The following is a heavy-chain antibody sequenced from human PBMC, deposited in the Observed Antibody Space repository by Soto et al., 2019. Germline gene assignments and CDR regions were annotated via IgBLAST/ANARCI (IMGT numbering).Heavy chain of an antibody. CDR2: IPSRGRP. V-gene: IGHV4-30-4*01. J-gene: IGHJ1*01. D-gene: IGHD5-12*01. CDR1: GASIAGGSYY. Sequence: TLSLTCSGSGASIAGGSYYWSWVRQPPGKGLEWIGYIPSRGRPFYNPSLTSRGTISADSSKNQLSLQLTSVTAAYTAVYYCVSDQYRGHDFALRGQGNLVTVSS. CDR3: VSDQYRGHDFAL.